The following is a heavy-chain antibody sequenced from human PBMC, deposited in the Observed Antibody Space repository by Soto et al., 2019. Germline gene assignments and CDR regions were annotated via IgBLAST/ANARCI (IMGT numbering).Heavy chain of an antibody. CDR2: ISAYNGNT. D-gene: IGHD6-19*01. CDR1: GYTFTSYG. J-gene: IGHJ4*02. Sequence: QVQLVQSGAEVKKPGASVKVSCKASGYTFTSYGISWVRQAPGQGLEWMGWISAYNGNTNYAQKLQGRVTMTTDTSTSTAYMELRSLRSDDTAVYYWAREGGGDSSGWLHPLFAYWGQGTLVTVSS. CDR3: AREGGGDSSGWLHPLFAY. V-gene: IGHV1-18*01.